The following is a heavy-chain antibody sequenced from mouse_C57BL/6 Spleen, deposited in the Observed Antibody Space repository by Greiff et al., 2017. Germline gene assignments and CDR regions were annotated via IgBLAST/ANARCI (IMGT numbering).Heavy chain of an antibody. V-gene: IGHV1-15*01. Sequence: VQLQQSGAELVRPGASVTLSCKASGYTFTDYEMPWVKQTPVHGLEWIGAIDPETGGTAYNQKFKGKAILTADKSSSTAYMELRSLTSEDSAVYYCTRERATVVEYWGQGTTLTVSS. D-gene: IGHD1-1*01. CDR2: IDPETGGT. J-gene: IGHJ2*01. CDR3: TRERATVVEY. CDR1: GYTFTDYE.